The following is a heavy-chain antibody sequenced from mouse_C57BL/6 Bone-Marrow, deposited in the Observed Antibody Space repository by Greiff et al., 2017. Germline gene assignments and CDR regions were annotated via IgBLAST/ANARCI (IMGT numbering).Heavy chain of an antibody. D-gene: IGHD1-3*01. CDR3: GRLYPKRCYAMDY. CDR2: IRNKANGYTT. J-gene: IGHJ4*01. V-gene: IGHV7-3*01. Sequence: EVMLVESGGGLVQPGGSLSLSCAASGFTFTDYYMRWVRQPPGQALEWLGFIRNKANGYTTEYSASVKGRFTISRANSQSILYFLENARRAEDSATYYCGRLYPKRCYAMDYWGQGTSVTVSS. CDR1: GFTFTDYY.